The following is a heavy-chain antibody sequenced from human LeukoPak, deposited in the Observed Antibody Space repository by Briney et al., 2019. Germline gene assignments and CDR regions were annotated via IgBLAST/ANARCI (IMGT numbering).Heavy chain of an antibody. CDR2: ISGSGYST. V-gene: IGHV3-23*01. CDR3: AKDRRSGYSSAFDY. CDR1: GFTFSSYA. J-gene: IGHJ4*02. Sequence: GGSLRLSCADSGFTFSSYAMSWVRQAPGKGLEWVSGISGSGYSTYYADSVKGRFTTSRDNSKNTLYLQMNSLRAEDTAVYYCAKDRRSGYSSAFDYWGQGTLVTVSS. D-gene: IGHD6-19*01.